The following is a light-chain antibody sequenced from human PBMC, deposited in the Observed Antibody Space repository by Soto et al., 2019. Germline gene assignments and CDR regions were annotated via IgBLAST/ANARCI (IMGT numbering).Light chain of an antibody. CDR2: GAS. CDR1: QSVSSSY. V-gene: IGKV3-20*01. J-gene: IGKJ3*01. CDR3: QQYAGSPFT. Sequence: EIVLTQSPGTLSLSPGERATLSCRASQSVSSSYLAWYQQKPGQAPRLLIYGASSRATGIPDRFNGSGSGTDFTLTISRLEPEDVAVYYCQQYAGSPFTFGPGTKVGIK.